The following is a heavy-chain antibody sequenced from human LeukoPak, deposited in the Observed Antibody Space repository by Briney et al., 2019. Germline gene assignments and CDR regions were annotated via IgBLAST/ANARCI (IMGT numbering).Heavy chain of an antibody. Sequence: TPSETLSLTCTVSGGSISSYYWSWIRQPAGKALEWIGRIYTSGSTNHNPSLKSRVTISVDKSKNQFSRKLSSVTAADTAVYYCARDVEMAIWGQGTMVTVSS. CDR3: ARDVEMAI. CDR2: IYTSGST. V-gene: IGHV4-4*07. CDR1: GGSISSYY. D-gene: IGHD5-24*01. J-gene: IGHJ3*02.